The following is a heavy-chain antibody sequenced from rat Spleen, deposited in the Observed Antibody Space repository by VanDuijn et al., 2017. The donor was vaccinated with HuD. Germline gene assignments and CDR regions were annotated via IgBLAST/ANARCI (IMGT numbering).Heavy chain of an antibody. CDR3: TRDGRISAHFDY. CDR2: ISTSGDYT. V-gene: IGHV5-46*01. CDR1: GFTFSSFP. J-gene: IGHJ2*01. Sequence: EVQLVESGGGLVQPGRSMKLSCAASGFTFSSFPIAWVRQAPTKGLEWVATISTSGDYTYYRDSVKGRFTISRDNAKSTLYLQMNSLRSEDTATYYCTRDGRISAHFDYWGQGVMVTVSS. D-gene: IGHD2-7*01.